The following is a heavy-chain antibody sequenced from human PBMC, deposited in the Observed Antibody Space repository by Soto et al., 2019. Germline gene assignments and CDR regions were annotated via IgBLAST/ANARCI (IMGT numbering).Heavy chain of an antibody. Sequence: ASVKVSCKASGYTFTSYYMHWVRQAPGQGLERMGIINPSGGSTSYAQNFQGRVTMTRDTSTSTVYMELSSLRSEDTAVYYCARDSEDCSSISCREYFQHWGQGTLVTVSS. CDR1: GYTFTSYY. CDR2: INPSGGST. D-gene: IGHD2-2*01. J-gene: IGHJ1*01. V-gene: IGHV1-46*01. CDR3: ARDSEDCSSISCREYFQH.